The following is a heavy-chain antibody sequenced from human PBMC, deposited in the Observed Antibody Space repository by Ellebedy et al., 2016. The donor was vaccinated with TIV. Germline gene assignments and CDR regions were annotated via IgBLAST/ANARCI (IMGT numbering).Heavy chain of an antibody. CDR1: GYTFLDYG. CDR3: ARYSGSGTYYRNGMDV. CDR2: VSAYSGNT. V-gene: IGHV1-18*01. Sequence: AASVKVSCQSSGYTFLDYGVTWVRQAPGQGLDWMGWVSAYSGNTNYAENLQGRVTMTTDTSTDTAYMELSSLRSDDTAVYFCARYSGSGTYYRNGMDVWGQGTTVTVSS. J-gene: IGHJ6*02. D-gene: IGHD3-10*01.